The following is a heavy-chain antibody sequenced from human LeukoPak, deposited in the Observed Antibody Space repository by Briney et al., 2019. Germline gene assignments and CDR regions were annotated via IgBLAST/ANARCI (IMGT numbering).Heavy chain of an antibody. CDR3: ATKRLAAAGSRGFDY. CDR1: GGSFSGYY. V-gene: IGHV4-34*01. D-gene: IGHD6-13*01. CDR2: INHSGST. J-gene: IGHJ4*02. Sequence: TSETLSLTCVVYGGSFSGYYWSWIRQPPGKGLEWIGEINHSGSTNYNPSLKSRVTISVDTSKNQFSLKLSSVTAADTAVYYCATKRLAAAGSRGFDYWGQGTLVTVSS.